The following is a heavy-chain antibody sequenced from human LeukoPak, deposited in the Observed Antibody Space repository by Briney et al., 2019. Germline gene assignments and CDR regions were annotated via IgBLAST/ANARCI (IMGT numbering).Heavy chain of an antibody. CDR2: INPNRGDT. CDR1: GYTFIDYY. D-gene: IGHD6-19*01. V-gene: IGHV1-2*06. CDR3: ARNPDEHWLDESENWYFDL. Sequence: ASVKVSCKASGYTFIDYYLHWLRQAPGQGLELMGRINPNRGDTKPAQKFQGRVTLTRATSISVAYMELSSLQPDATAVYYCARNPDEHWLDESENWYFDLWGSGTLVTVSS. J-gene: IGHJ2*01.